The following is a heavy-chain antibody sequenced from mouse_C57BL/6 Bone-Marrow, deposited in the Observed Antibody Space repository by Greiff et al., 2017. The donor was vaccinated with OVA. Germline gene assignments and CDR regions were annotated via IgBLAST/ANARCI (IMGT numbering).Heavy chain of an antibody. CDR1: GYTFTSYG. D-gene: IGHD1-1*02. J-gene: IGHJ3*01. Sequence: QVHVKQSGAELARPGASVKLSCKASGYTFTSYGISWVKQRTGQGLEWIGEIYPRSGNTYYNEKFKGKATLTAAKSSSTAYMELRSLTSEDSAVYFCARYGRIWRFAYWGQGTLVTVSA. CDR2: IYPRSGNT. V-gene: IGHV1-81*01. CDR3: ARYGRIWRFAY.